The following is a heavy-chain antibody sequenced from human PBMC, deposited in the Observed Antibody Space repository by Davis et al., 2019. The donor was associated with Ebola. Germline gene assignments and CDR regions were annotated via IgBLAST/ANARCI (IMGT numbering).Heavy chain of an antibody. V-gene: IGHV4-34*01. CDR3: ARGSNTRLWFAAV. Sequence: SETLSLTCAVYGGSFGGYFWNWIRQPPGKGLEWIGEIHHSGRTTYNPSLENRVSMSRDMSKSQVSLKVSSVTAADTAVYYCARGSNTRLWFAAVWGTGTTVTVSS. CDR2: IHHSGRT. J-gene: IGHJ6*04. CDR1: GGSFGGYF. D-gene: IGHD2-21*01.